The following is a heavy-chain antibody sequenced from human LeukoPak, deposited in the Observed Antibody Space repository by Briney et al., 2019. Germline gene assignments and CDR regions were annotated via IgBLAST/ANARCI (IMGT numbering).Heavy chain of an antibody. CDR1: GFTFSSYG. CDR3: AKDFGADTPRCFDY. CDR2: IWYDGSNK. Sequence: SGGSLRLSCAASGFTFSSYGMHWVRQAPGKGLEWVAVIWYDGSNKYHADSVKGRFTISRDNSKNTLHLQMNSLRAEDTAVYYCAKDFGADTPRCFDYWGQGTLVTVSS. J-gene: IGHJ4*02. D-gene: IGHD3-10*01. V-gene: IGHV3-33*06.